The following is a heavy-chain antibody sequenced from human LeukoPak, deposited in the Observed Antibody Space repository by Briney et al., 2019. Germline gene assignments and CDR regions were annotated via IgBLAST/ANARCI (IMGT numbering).Heavy chain of an antibody. CDR2: LSAYNGNT. V-gene: IGHV1-18*01. Sequence: ASVKASCKASGYTFTSYGISWVRQAPGQGLEWMGWLSAYNGNTNYAQKLQGRVTMTTDTSTSTAYMELRSLRSDDTDVYYCARDPAAPNGCSGGSCYSPFDYWGQGTLVTVSS. J-gene: IGHJ4*02. CDR1: GYTFTSYG. CDR3: ARDPAAPNGCSGGSCYSPFDY. D-gene: IGHD2-15*01.